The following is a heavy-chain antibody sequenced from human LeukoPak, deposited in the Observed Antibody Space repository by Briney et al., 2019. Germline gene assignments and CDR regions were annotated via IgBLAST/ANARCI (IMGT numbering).Heavy chain of an antibody. CDR2: ISGYNGNT. J-gene: IGHJ4*02. CDR3: ALDDIVWGSYRYRYFDY. Sequence: SVKVSCKASGYTFTSYGISWGRQAPRQGLEWMGWISGYNGNTNYAQKPQGRVTMTTDTSTSTAYMELRSLRSDDTAVYYCALDDIVWGSYRYRYFDYWGQRTLVTVSS. CDR1: GYTFTSYG. D-gene: IGHD3-16*02. V-gene: IGHV1-18*01.